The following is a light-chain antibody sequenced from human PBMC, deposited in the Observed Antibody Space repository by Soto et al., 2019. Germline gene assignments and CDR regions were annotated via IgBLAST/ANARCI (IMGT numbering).Light chain of an antibody. CDR1: QSISSNY. Sequence: EIVLTQSPGTLSLSPGERATLSCRASQSISSNYLAWYQHKPGQAPRLLIYGASSRATGVPDRFSGSGPGIAFTLTISSLGPGDFAVYYCQQYGSSPRTFGQGTKVEIK. J-gene: IGKJ1*01. V-gene: IGKV3-20*01. CDR2: GAS. CDR3: QQYGSSPRT.